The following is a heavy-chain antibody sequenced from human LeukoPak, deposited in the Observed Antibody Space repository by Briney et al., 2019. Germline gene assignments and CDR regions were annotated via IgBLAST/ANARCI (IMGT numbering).Heavy chain of an antibody. CDR1: GFTFSTYS. V-gene: IGHV3-21*01. D-gene: IGHD6-13*01. J-gene: IGHJ6*04. CDR2: ISSTSTYI. CDR3: ARDLKAAAVTGSYYYGMDV. Sequence: GGSLRLSCAASGFTFSTYSMNWVRQVPGRGLEWVSSISSTSTYIYYADSVKGRVTISRDNAKNSLYLQMNNLRAEDTAVYYCARDLKAAAVTGSYYYGMDVWGKGTTVTVSS.